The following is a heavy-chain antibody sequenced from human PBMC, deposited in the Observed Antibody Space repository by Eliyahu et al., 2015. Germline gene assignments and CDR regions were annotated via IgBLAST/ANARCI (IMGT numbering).Heavy chain of an antibody. J-gene: IGHJ5*02. D-gene: IGHD6-13*01. V-gene: IGHV4-38-2*01. CDR2: IXHSGST. CDR3: ARSGLRIAAARDNWFDP. CDR1: XYSXSSXYY. Sequence: QVQLQESGPGLVKPSETLSLTXAVSXYSXSSXYYWGWXRQPPGKGLEWIGSIXHSGSTYYNPSLKSRVTISVDTSKNQFSLKLSSVTAADTAVYYCARSGLRIAAARDNWFDPWGQGTLVTVSS.